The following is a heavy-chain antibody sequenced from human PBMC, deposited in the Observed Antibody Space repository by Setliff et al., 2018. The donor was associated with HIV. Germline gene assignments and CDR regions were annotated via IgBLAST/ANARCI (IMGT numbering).Heavy chain of an antibody. J-gene: IGHJ6*03. CDR1: GGSISSGTYY. CDR3: ARGARLLAAYSDRWDYFYMAV. Sequence: SETLSLTCTVSGGSISSGTYYWGWIRQPPGKGLEWIGEINHSGSTHYNPSLKSRFIISVDTSKNQFSLKVNSMTAADTAVYYCARGARLLAAYSDRWDYFYMAVWGKGTTVTVSS. V-gene: IGHV4-39*07. CDR2: INHSGST. D-gene: IGHD1-26*01.